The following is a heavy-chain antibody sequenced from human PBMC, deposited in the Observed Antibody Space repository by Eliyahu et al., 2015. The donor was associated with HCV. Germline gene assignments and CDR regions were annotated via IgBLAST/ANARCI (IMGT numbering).Heavy chain of an antibody. D-gene: IGHD4-11*01. CDR1: GFPFXTFG. Sequence: QVQLVESGGGVVQPGGSLRLSCAASGFPFXTFGMHWVRQAPGKGLEWVAFIRYDGSNKYYADSVKGRFTISRDNSKNTLYLQMNSLRAEDTAVYYCAKDPRYDYLNPTYFDYWGQGTLVTVSS. CDR3: AKDPRYDYLNPTYFDY. V-gene: IGHV3-30*02. J-gene: IGHJ4*02. CDR2: IRYDGSNK.